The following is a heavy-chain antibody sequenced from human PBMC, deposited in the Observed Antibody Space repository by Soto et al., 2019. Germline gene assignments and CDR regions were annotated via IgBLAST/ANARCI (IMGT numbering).Heavy chain of an antibody. J-gene: IGHJ4*02. Sequence: QVQLQELGPGLVEPSETLSLTCTVSGYSVSSDGHYWSWIRQTPGKGLEWIGYISNSGSTSYNPSLNSRVTLSIDTSKNYFSLNLRSVSTADTAVYYCARKFHYWGQGILVTVSS. CDR2: ISNSGST. CDR3: ARKFHY. V-gene: IGHV4-61*03. CDR1: GYSVSSDGHY.